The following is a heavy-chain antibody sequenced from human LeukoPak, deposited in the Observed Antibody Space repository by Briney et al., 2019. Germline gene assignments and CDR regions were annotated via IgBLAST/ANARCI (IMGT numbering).Heavy chain of an antibody. CDR3: ARITDLSVATDY. V-gene: IGHV4-38-2*02. CDR1: GYSINSGYY. D-gene: IGHD6-19*01. J-gene: IGHJ4*02. CDR2: IWHTGST. Sequence: SETLSLTCTVSGYSINSGYYWGWIRQPPGKGLEWIGSIWHTGSTYYNPSLKSRVTVSVDTSKNQFSLKLTSVTAADTAVYYCARITDLSVATDYWGQGTLVTVSS.